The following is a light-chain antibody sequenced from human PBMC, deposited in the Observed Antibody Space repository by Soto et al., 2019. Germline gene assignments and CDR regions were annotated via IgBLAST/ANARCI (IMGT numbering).Light chain of an antibody. V-gene: IGKV1-39*01. CDR3: QQSYSTPYT. CDR2: AAS. CDR1: QSISSY. J-gene: IGKJ2*01. Sequence: DIQMTQSPSSLSVSVGDRVTITCRARQSISSYLNWYQQKPGKAPKLLIYAASSLQSGVPSRFSGSGSGTDFTLTISSLQPDDFATYSCQQSYSTPYTFGQGTKLEIK.